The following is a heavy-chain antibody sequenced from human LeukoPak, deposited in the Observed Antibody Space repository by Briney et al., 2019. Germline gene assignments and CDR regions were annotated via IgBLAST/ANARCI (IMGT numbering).Heavy chain of an antibody. J-gene: IGHJ4*02. CDR2: IIPIFGTA. CDR3: ARVGLGYCSSTSCYFDY. Sequence: ASVKVSCTASGGTFSSYAISWVRQAPGQGLEWMGGIIPIFGTANYAQKFQGRVTITADESTSTAYMELSSLRSEDTAVYYCARVGLGYCSSTSCYFDYWGQGTLVTVSS. CDR1: GGTFSSYA. V-gene: IGHV1-69*13. D-gene: IGHD2-2*01.